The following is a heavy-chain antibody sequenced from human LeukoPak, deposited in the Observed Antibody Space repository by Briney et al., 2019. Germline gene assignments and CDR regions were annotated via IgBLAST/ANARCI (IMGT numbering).Heavy chain of an antibody. CDR3: ARAFRLAAAGTWYFDL. CDR2: INHSGST. Sequence: SETLSLTCAVYGGSFSGYYWSWIRQPPGKGLEWIGEINHSGSTNYNPSLKSRVTISVDTSKNQFSLKLSSVTAADTAVYYYARAFRLAAAGTWYFDLWGRGTLVTVSS. CDR1: GGSFSGYY. J-gene: IGHJ2*01. D-gene: IGHD6-13*01. V-gene: IGHV4-34*01.